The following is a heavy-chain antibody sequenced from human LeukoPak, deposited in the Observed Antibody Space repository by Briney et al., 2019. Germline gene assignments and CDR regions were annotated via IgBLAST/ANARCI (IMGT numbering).Heavy chain of an antibody. J-gene: IGHJ1*01. CDR3: ARDYSLTLGTTTYFQH. CDR1: GYIFDIYA. CDR2: INTNTGNP. V-gene: IGHV7-4-1*02. Sequence: ASVKVSCKASGYIFDIYAMIWVRQAPGQGLELMGWINTNTGNPTYAQGFTGRFVSSLDTPVSTAYLQISSLKAEDTAMYYCARDYSLTLGTTTYFQHWGQGTLVTVSS. D-gene: IGHD1-7*01.